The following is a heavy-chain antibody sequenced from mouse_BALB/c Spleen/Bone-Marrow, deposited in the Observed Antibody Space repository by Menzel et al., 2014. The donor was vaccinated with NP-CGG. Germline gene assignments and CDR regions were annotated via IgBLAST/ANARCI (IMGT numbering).Heavy chain of an antibody. J-gene: IGHJ4*01. CDR1: GYTFTSYW. D-gene: IGHD1-1*02. CDR3: AKGGGPYYAMDY. Sequence: VQLQESGAELVKPGASVKLSCKASGYTFTSYWMHWVKQRPGQGLEWIGEINPSNGRTNYNEKFKSKATLTVDKSSSTAYMQLSSLTSEDSAVYYCAKGGGPYYAMDYWGQGTSVTVSS. V-gene: IGHV1S81*02. CDR2: INPSNGRT.